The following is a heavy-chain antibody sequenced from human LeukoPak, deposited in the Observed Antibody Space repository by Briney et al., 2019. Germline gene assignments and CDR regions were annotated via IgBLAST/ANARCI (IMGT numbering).Heavy chain of an antibody. CDR3: ARGLAMDV. J-gene: IGHJ6*03. Sequence: PGGSLRLSCAASGFTFSDYWMHWVRQAPGKGLVWVSRINPDGSSASYADSVKGRFTISRDNAKNSLYLQMNSLRAEDTAVYYCARGLAMDVWGKGTTVTVSS. CDR1: GFTFSDYW. CDR2: INPDGSSA. V-gene: IGHV3-74*01.